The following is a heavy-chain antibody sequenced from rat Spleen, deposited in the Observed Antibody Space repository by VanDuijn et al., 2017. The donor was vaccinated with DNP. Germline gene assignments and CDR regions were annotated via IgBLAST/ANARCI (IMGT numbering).Heavy chain of an antibody. D-gene: IGHD1-11*01. CDR1: GFSLTSYN. V-gene: IGHV2-41*01. CDR3: ARDGTEVMDA. Sequence: QVQLKESGPGLVQPSQTLSLTCTVAGFSLTSYNVHWVRQPPGKGLEWMGAIWNTGGTRYNSALKSRLSISKDTSKSQVFLKMNSLQTEDTATYYCARDGTEVMDAWGQGVMVTVSS. J-gene: IGHJ2*01. CDR2: IWNTGGT.